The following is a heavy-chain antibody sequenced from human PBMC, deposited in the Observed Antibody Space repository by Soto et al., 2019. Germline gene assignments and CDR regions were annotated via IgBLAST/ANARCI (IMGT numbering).Heavy chain of an antibody. CDR1: GDSITSSSYY. V-gene: IGHV4-39*01. D-gene: IGHD6-19*01. J-gene: IGHJ4*02. Sequence: QLQLQESGPGLVKPSETLSLTCAVSGDSITSSSYYWGWIRQPPGKGLEWIGTIYYSGSTYYNPSLKSRVTLSVDSSKNQFSLRLSSVTAADTAVYYSVYTSGWSGESNWGQGTLVTVSS. CDR2: IYYSGST. CDR3: VYTSGWSGESN.